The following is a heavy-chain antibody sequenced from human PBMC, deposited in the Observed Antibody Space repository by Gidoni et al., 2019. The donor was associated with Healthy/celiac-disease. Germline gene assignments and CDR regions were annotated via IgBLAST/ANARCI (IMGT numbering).Heavy chain of an antibody. CDR2: IKCKTDGGTT. Sequence: EVQRVESGGGLVKPGGSLRLSCAASGFTFSNAWMSWVRQAPGKGLEWVGRIKCKTDGGTTDYAAPVHGRFTISRDDSNNTLYLQMNSLKTEDTAVYYCTTVSRIKRITMLVGDEYWGQGTLVTVSS. V-gene: IGHV3-15*01. CDR3: TTVSRIKRITMLVGDEY. CDR1: GFTFSNAW. J-gene: IGHJ4*02. D-gene: IGHD3-22*01.